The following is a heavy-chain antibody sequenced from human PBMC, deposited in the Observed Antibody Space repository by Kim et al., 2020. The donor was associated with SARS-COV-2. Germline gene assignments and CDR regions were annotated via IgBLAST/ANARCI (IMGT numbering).Heavy chain of an antibody. J-gene: IGHJ6*02. CDR1: TFIFRNYA. CDR3: ATADGSSGWRYYYGLDN. CDR2: LSANGRGT. Sequence: GGSLRLSCAASTFIFRNYAMTWVRQAPGKGLEWVSTLSANGRGTNYADFVKGRFTISRDNSKNTLYLQLNNLRDEDTAVYYCATADGSSGWRYYYGLDNWGQGTPVTVSS. D-gene: IGHD3-22*01. V-gene: IGHV3-23*01.